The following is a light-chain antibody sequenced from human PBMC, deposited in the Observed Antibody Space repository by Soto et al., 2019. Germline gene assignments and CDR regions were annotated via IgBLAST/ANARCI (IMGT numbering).Light chain of an antibody. CDR2: DAP. Sequence: EIVLSHPPATLSLSPGERATLSCRASQSVSSYLAWYQQKPGQAPRLLIYDAPNRATGIPARFSGSGSGTDFTLTISSLEPEDFAVYYCHQRSNWPPITFGQGTRLEIK. J-gene: IGKJ5*01. CDR1: QSVSSY. V-gene: IGKV3-11*01. CDR3: HQRSNWPPIT.